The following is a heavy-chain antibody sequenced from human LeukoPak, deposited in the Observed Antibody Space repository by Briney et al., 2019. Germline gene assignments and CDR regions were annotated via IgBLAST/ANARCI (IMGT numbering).Heavy chain of an antibody. CDR3: ARDQWGYYDSSGYYYLDY. CDR2: IYTSGST. Sequence: PSETLSLTCTVSGGSISSYYWSWIRQPAGKGLEWIGRIYTSGSTNYNPSLKSRVTMSVDTSKNQFSLKLSPVTAADTAVYYCARDQWGYYDSSGYYYLDYWGQGTLVTVSS. D-gene: IGHD3-22*01. V-gene: IGHV4-4*07. CDR1: GGSISSYY. J-gene: IGHJ4*02.